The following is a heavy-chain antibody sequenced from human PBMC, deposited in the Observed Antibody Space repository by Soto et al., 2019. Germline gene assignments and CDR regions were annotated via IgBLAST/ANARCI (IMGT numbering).Heavy chain of an antibody. CDR3: ARHVPYCSDTSRCAYGMDV. CDR2: IYYTGST. Sequence: SLPISLTCTVADGSIISGEHYCIRKHQAPGKGLEWIGHIYYTGSTNYTPSLKSRVTISVDTSKNQFSLKLSSVTAADTAVYYCARHVPYCSDTSRCAYGMDVWGQGTTVTVSS. J-gene: IGHJ6*02. CDR1: DGSIISGEHY. D-gene: IGHD2-2*01. V-gene: IGHV4-61*08.